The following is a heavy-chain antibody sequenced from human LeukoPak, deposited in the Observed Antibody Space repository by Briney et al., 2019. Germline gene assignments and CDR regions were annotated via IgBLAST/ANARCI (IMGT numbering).Heavy chain of an antibody. CDR1: GGSISSYY. J-gene: IGHJ3*02. D-gene: IGHD3-22*01. CDR3: AREGGDSSGDAFDI. V-gene: IGHV4-59*01. CDR2: IYYSGST. Sequence: SETLSLTCTVSGGSISSYYWSWIRQPPGKGLEWIGYIYYSGSTNYNPSLKSRVTISVDTSKNQFSLKLSSVTAADTAVYYCAREGGDSSGDAFDIWGQGTMVTVSS.